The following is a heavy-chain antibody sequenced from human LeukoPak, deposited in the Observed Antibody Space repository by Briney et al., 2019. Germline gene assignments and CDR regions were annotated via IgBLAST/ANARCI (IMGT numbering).Heavy chain of an antibody. Sequence: ASVKVSCKASGYTFTSNDINWVRQATGQGLEWMGWMNPNSGNTGYAQKFQDRVTMTRNISISTAYMELSSLRSEDTAVYYCVRGRKRYVGIAAADFDYWGQGILVTVSS. CDR1: GYTFTSND. CDR3: VRGRKRYVGIAAADFDY. V-gene: IGHV1-8*01. CDR2: MNPNSGNT. J-gene: IGHJ4*02. D-gene: IGHD6-13*01.